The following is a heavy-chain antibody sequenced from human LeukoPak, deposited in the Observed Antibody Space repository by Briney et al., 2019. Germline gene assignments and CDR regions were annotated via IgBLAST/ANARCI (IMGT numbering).Heavy chain of an antibody. Sequence: GGSLRLSCAASGFTFSSYAMSWVRQAPGKGLEWVSAISGSGGGTHYADSVKGRFTISRDNSKNTLYLQMNSLRAEDTAVYYCAKDGRGHYDYVWGSYRSYHTAYFDYWGQGTLVTVSS. D-gene: IGHD3-16*02. J-gene: IGHJ4*02. CDR1: GFTFSSYA. CDR3: AKDGRGHYDYVWGSYRSYHTAYFDY. V-gene: IGHV3-23*01. CDR2: ISGSGGGT.